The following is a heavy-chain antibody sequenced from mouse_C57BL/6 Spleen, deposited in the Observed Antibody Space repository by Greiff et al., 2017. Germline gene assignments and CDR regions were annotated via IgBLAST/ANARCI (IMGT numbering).Heavy chain of an antibody. CDR2: ISSGGSYT. CDR1: GFTFSSYG. D-gene: IGHD1-1*01. CDR3: ARHFGEDYYGVPYFDD. V-gene: IGHV5-6*01. J-gene: IGHJ2*01. Sequence: EVQVVESGGDLVKPGGSLKLSCAASGFTFSSYGMSWVRQTPDKRLEWVATISSGGSYTYYPDSVKGRFTISRDNAKNTLYLQMSSLKSEDTAMYYCARHFGEDYYGVPYFDDWGQGTTLTVSS.